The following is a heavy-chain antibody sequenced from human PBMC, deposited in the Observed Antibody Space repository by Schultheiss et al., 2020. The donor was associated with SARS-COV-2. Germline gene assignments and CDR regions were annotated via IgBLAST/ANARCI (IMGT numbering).Heavy chain of an antibody. V-gene: IGHV3-21*01. Sequence: GESLKISCAASGFTFSSYAMSWVRQAPGKGLEWVSSISSSSSYIYYADSVKGRFTISRDNAKNSLYLQMNSLRAEDTAVYYCARDRGWGQGTLVTVSS. CDR2: ISSSSSYI. J-gene: IGHJ4*02. CDR1: GFTFSSYA. CDR3: ARDRG.